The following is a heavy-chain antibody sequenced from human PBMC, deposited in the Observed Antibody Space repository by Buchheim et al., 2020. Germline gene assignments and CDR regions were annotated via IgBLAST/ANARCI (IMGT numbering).Heavy chain of an antibody. J-gene: IGHJ4*02. CDR2: IIPIFGTA. V-gene: IGHV1-69*01. CDR3: ARRGASYYYDSSGYYYFDY. Sequence: QVQLVQSGAEVKKPGSSVKVSCKASGGTFSSYAISWVRRAPGQGLEWMGGIIPIFGTANYAQKFQGRVTITADESTSTAYMELSSLRSEDTAVYYCARRGASYYYDSSGYYYFDYWGQGTL. D-gene: IGHD3-22*01. CDR1: GGTFSSYA.